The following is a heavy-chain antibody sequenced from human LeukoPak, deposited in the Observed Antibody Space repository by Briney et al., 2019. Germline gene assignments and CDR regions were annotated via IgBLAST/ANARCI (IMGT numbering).Heavy chain of an antibody. CDR1: GGSISSSSYY. V-gene: IGHV4-39*01. CDR2: VYYSGST. CDR3: ARRSYGSGPTLDY. J-gene: IGHJ4*02. D-gene: IGHD3-10*01. Sequence: SETLSLTCTVSGGSISSSSYYWGWIRQPPGKGLEWIGSVYYSGSTNYNPSLKSRVTISVDTSKNQFSLKLSSVTAADTAVYYCARRSYGSGPTLDYWGQGTLVTASS.